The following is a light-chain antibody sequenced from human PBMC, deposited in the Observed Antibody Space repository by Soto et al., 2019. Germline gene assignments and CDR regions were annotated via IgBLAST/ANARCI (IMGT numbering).Light chain of an antibody. J-gene: IGKJ4*01. V-gene: IGKV1D-16*01. Sequence: DVQMTQSPSSLSASVGDRVSITWRASQTINNWLAWYQQKPGKAPKSLIYATSTLQSGVLSRFSGSGSGTDFTLSISSLQIEDFATYHCQQYNNFPPSFGGGTSVEIK. CDR3: QQYNNFPPS. CDR2: ATS. CDR1: QTINNW.